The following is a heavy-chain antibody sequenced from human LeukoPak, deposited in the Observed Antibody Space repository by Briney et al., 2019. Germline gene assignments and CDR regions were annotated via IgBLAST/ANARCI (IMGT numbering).Heavy chain of an antibody. V-gene: IGHV3-53*01. CDR2: IYSGGST. J-gene: IGHJ4*02. CDR1: GFSVSSNY. CDR3: AKGHGSSWSFIDY. D-gene: IGHD6-13*01. Sequence: GGSLRLSCEASGFSVSSNYMTWVRQAPGKGLEWVSVIYSGGSTYYADSVKGRFIISRDNSKNTVYLQMNSLRAEDTAVYYCAKGHGSSWSFIDYWGQGTLVTVSS.